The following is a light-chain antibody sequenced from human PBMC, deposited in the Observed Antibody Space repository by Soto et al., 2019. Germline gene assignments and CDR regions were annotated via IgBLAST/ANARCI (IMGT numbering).Light chain of an antibody. CDR3: QQYNSYPYS. V-gene: IGKV1-5*01. CDR1: QNIDSW. J-gene: IGKJ3*01. Sequence: DIQVTQSPSTLSASVGDRVTISCRASQNIDSWLAWYKQKPGKAPKLLIYDASSLESGVPSRFSGSGSGTEFTLTIISLQPDDFATYYCQQYNSYPYSFGPGTKVDIK. CDR2: DAS.